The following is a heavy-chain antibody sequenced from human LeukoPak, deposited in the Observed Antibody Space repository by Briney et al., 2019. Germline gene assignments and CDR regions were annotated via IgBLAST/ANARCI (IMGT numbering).Heavy chain of an antibody. Sequence: PSETLSLTCPVSGGSISSYYWSWIRQPPGKGLEWIGYIYYSGSTNYNPSLKSRVTISVDTSKNQFSLKLSSVTAADTAVYYCARGALGGFGGYYYYYMDVWGKGTTVTISS. CDR3: ARGALGGFGGYYYYYMDV. V-gene: IGHV4-59*01. D-gene: IGHD1-26*01. J-gene: IGHJ6*03. CDR1: GGSISSYY. CDR2: IYYSGST.